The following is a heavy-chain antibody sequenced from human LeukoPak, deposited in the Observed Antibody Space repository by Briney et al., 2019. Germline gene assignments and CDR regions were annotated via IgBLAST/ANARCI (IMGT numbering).Heavy chain of an antibody. CDR3: ASPYSYCSSTSCHYYPYYYGMDV. Sequence: SVKVSCKASGGTFSSYAISWVRQAPGQGLEWMGRIIPILGIANHAQKFQGRVTITADKSTSTAYMELSSLRSEDTAVYYCASPYSYCSSTSCHYYPYYYGMDVWGQGTTVTVSS. D-gene: IGHD2-2*01. CDR2: IIPILGIA. CDR1: GGTFSSYA. V-gene: IGHV1-69*04. J-gene: IGHJ6*02.